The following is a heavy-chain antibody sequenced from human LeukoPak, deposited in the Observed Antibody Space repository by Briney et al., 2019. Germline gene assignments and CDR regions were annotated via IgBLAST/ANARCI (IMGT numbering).Heavy chain of an antibody. D-gene: IGHD3-16*01. V-gene: IGHV1-8*01. J-gene: IGHJ6*02. CDR3: ARYRDYVRPYYYGMDV. CDR1: GYTFTSYD. CDR2: MNPNSGNT. Sequence: EASVKVSCKASGYTFTSYDINWVRQATGQGLEWMGWMNPNSGNTGYAQKFQGRVTMTRDTSISAAYMDLSRLISDDTAVYYCARYRDYVRPYYYGMDVWGQGTTVTVSS.